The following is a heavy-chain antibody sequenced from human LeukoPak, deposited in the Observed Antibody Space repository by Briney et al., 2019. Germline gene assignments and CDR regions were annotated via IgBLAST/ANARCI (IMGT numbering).Heavy chain of an antibody. CDR3: ARGGLTMRTFDY. Sequence: SQTLSLTCAVYGGAFSGYYWSWIRQPPGKGLEWIVEINHSGSTNYNPSLKSRVTISVDTSKNQFSLKLSSVTAADTAVYYCARGGLTMRTFDYWGQGTLVTVSS. V-gene: IGHV4-34*01. D-gene: IGHD4/OR15-4a*01. CDR1: GGAFSGYY. J-gene: IGHJ4*02. CDR2: INHSGST.